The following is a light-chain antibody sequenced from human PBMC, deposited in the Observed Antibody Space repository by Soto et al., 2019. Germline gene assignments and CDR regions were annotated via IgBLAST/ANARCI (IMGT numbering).Light chain of an antibody. Sequence: QSVLTQPPSASGTTGQRVTISCSGGSSNIGSNTVNWYQQLPGTAPKLLIYSNNQRPSGVPDRFSGSKSGTSASLAISGLQSEAEADYYCAAWDDSLVVFGGGTKLTVL. J-gene: IGLJ2*01. CDR2: SNN. CDR1: SSNIGSNT. CDR3: AAWDDSLVV. V-gene: IGLV1-44*01.